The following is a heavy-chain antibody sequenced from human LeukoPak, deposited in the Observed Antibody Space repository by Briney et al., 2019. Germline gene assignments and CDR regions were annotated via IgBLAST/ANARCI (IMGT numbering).Heavy chain of an antibody. J-gene: IGHJ4*02. D-gene: IGHD3-10*01. CDR3: ARAGIGSALDY. V-gene: IGHV3-33*01. Sequence: PGGSLRLSCAASGFAFSKYGINWVRQAPGKGLEWVAIIWYDGGNKYFAESVMGRFTISKDNSKNTVYLQMNSLRIDDTAVYRCARAGIGSALDYWGQGTQVTVSS. CDR2: IWYDGGNK. CDR1: GFAFSKYG.